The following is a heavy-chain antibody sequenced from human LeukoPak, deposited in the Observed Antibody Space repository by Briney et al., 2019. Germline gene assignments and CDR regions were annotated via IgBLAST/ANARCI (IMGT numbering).Heavy chain of an antibody. J-gene: IGHJ3*02. CDR2: IYYSGST. D-gene: IGHD5-18*01. CDR1: GGSISSGGYY. Sequence: SQTLSLTCTVSGGSISSGGYYWSWIRQHPGKGLEWIGYIYYSGSTYYNPSLKSRVTISVDTSKNQFSLKLSSVTATDTAVYYCAAEMVDSYGYGFSAFDIWGQGTMVTVSS. CDR3: AAEMVDSYGYGFSAFDI. V-gene: IGHV4-31*03.